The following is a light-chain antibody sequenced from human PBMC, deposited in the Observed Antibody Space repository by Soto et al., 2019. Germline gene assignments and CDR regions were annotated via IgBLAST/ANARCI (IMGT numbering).Light chain of an antibody. CDR2: GAS. CDR1: QSVTSGY. Sequence: EIVLTQSPGTLSLSPGERATLSCRASQSVTSGYLAWYQQKPGQSPRLLMYGASSRATGVPDRFSGSGSGTDFTLTITRLEPEDFAVYYCHQYGTSSLTFGGGTKVEIK. CDR3: HQYGTSSLT. V-gene: IGKV3-20*01. J-gene: IGKJ4*01.